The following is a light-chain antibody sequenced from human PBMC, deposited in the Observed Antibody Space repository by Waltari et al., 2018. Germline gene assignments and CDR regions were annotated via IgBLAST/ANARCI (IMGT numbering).Light chain of an antibody. Sequence: QSALTQPASVSGSPGQSVTISCTGSSSDIGAYDYVSWYQQHPDKGPKLLVYDVSHGPSGVSNRFSGSKSGNTASLVISGLRAKDEADYYCSSYSSTSTFYVFGAGTTVTVL. CDR1: SSDIGAYDY. CDR3: SSYSSTSTFYV. V-gene: IGLV2-14*03. J-gene: IGLJ1*01. CDR2: DVS.